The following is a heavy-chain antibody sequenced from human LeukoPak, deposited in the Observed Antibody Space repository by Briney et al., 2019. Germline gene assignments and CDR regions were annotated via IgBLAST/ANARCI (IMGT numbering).Heavy chain of an antibody. CDR2: IWFDGSNK. Sequence: GRSLRLSCAASGFIFSSYAMHWVRQAPGKGPEWVAIIWFDGSNKYYAESVEGRFTISRDNSKNTLYLQVNSLRAEDTAVYSCARGLGYSYGYGIDYWGQGTLVIASS. J-gene: IGHJ4*02. V-gene: IGHV3-33*01. D-gene: IGHD5-18*01. CDR1: GFIFSSYA. CDR3: ARGLGYSYGYGIDY.